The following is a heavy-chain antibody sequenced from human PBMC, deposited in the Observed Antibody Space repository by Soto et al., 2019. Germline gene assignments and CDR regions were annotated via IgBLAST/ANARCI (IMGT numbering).Heavy chain of an antibody. Sequence: GGSLRLSCAASGFTFSSYAMHWVRQAPGKGLEWVAVISYDGSNKYYADSVKGRFTISRDNSKNTLYLQMNSLRAEDTAVYYCERDGGSYRPQGVQSVWGQGTLVTVSS. CDR1: GFTFSSYA. CDR2: ISYDGSNK. V-gene: IGHV3-30-3*01. CDR3: ERDGGSYRPQGVQSV. J-gene: IGHJ4*02. D-gene: IGHD1-26*01.